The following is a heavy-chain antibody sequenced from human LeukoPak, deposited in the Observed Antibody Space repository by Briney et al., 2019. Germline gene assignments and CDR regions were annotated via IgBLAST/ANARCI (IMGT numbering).Heavy chain of an antibody. CDR2: IYKGGKT. J-gene: IGHJ6*03. D-gene: IGHD2-2*01. V-gene: IGHV3-53*01. CDR3: AKDVRRYCSSTSCYAGRYYYYYMDV. Sequence: GGSLRLSCAASGFSVSDHYMAWVRQAPGKGLDWVSVIYKGGKTKNADSVKGRFTISRDNSKNTLYLQMNSLRAEDTAVYYCAKDVRRYCSSTSCYAGRYYYYYMDVWGKGTTVTISS. CDR1: GFSVSDHY.